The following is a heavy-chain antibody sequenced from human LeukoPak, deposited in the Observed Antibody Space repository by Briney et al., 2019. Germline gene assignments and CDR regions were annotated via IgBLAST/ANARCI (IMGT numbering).Heavy chain of an antibody. D-gene: IGHD3-10*01. CDR3: ARDTPYYGSGLDYGGNFDY. CDR2: INPSGGTT. Sequence: GASVKVSCKASGGTFNSYTVSWVRQAPGQGLEWMGIINPSGGTTTYAQKLQGRVTMTRDTSTTTVYMELSSLTSEDTAVYYCARDTPYYGSGLDYGGNFDYWGQGTLVTVSS. J-gene: IGHJ4*02. V-gene: IGHV1-46*02. CDR1: GGTFNSYT.